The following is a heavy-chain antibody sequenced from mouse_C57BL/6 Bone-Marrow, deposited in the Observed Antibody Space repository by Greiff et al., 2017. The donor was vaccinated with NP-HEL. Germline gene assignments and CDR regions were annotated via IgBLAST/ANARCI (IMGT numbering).Heavy chain of an antibody. CDR3: ARLGRWFAY. D-gene: IGHD4-1*01. CDR2: IDPSDSET. Sequence: VQLQQPGAELVRPGSSVKLSCKASGYTFTSYWMHWVKQRPIQGLEWIGNIDPSDSETNYNQKFKDKATLTVDKSSSTAYMQLSSLTSEDAAVYYCARLGRWFAYWGQGTLVTVSA. J-gene: IGHJ3*01. V-gene: IGHV1-52*01. CDR1: GYTFTSYW.